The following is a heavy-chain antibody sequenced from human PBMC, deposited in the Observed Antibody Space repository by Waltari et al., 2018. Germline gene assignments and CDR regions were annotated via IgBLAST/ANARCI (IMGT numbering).Heavy chain of an antibody. V-gene: IGHV4-39*01. CDR1: GGSISSSSYY. D-gene: IGHD1-26*01. CDR2: IYYSGST. CDR3: ARHSVVVGAPFDY. Sequence: QLQLQESGPGLVKPSETLSLTCTVSGGSISSSSYYWGWLRQPPGKGLEWIGSIYYSGSTYYNPALKSRVTISVDTSKNQFSLKLSSVTAADTAVYYCARHSVVVGAPFDYWGQGTLVTVSS. J-gene: IGHJ4*02.